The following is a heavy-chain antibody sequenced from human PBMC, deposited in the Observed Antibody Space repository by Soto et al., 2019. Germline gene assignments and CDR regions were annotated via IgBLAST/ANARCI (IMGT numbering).Heavy chain of an antibody. CDR2: IYYSGST. D-gene: IGHD6-25*01. J-gene: IGHJ6*03. CDR1: GGSISSGGYY. CDR3: ARFAAVDRYYYYYMDV. V-gene: IGHV4-31*03. Sequence: SETLSLTCTVSGGSISSGGYYWSWIRQHPGKGLEWIGYIYYSGSTYYNPSLKSRVTISVDTSKNQFSLKLSSVTAADTAVYYCARFAAVDRYYYYYMDVWGKGTTVTGSS.